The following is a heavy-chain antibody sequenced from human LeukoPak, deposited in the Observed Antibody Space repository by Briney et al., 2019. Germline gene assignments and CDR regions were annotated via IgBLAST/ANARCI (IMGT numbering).Heavy chain of an antibody. CDR1: GGSISSYY. CDR2: IYTSGST. V-gene: IGHV4-4*07. Sequence: SETLSLTCTVSGGSISSYYWSWIRQPAGKGLEWIGRIYTSGSTNYNPSLKSRATISVGKSKNQFSLKLSSVTAADTAVYYCAREGEFIAWGQGTLVTVSS. CDR3: AREGEFIA. D-gene: IGHD3-16*01. J-gene: IGHJ4*02.